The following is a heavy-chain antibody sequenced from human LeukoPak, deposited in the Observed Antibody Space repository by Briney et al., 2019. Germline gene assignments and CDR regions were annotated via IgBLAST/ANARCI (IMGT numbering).Heavy chain of an antibody. CDR3: ARHRVLLSAFDP. J-gene: IGHJ5*02. CDR1: RASMSSYS. CDR2: IYPSGRS. D-gene: IGHD2-15*01. Sequence: SETLSLTCTVSRASMSSYSCTWIPHPPGKGLQPIGYIYPSGRSNSKPPLKSRDTISVDTSKKQISVKLSSVTAADTAVYYCARHRVLLSAFDPWGTGTLVTVSS. V-gene: IGHV4-59*08.